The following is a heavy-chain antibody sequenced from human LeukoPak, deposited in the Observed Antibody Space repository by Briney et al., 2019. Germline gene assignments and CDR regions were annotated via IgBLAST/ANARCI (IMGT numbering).Heavy chain of an antibody. CDR1: GGSFSGYY. J-gene: IGHJ4*02. D-gene: IGHD6-6*01. CDR3: ARGLRQLVRIWHY. V-gene: IGHV4-34*01. CDR2: INHRGST. Sequence: PSETLSLTCAVSGGSFSGYYWSWIRQPPGKGLEWIGEINHRGSTNYNPSLKSRVTISVDTSKNQFSLKLSSVTAADTAVYYCARGLRQLVRIWHYWGQGTLVTVSS.